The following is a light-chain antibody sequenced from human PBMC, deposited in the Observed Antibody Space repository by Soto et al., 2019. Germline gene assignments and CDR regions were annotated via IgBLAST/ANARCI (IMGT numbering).Light chain of an antibody. J-gene: IGKJ4*01. Sequence: DIVMTQSPFALSASVGDRVTITCRASQNIRGFLHRYQQKPGKAPKLLIYGTSNLESGVPSRFGGSGSGTDFTLTISGLQLEDFATYYCQQSFSNYFTFGGGTKVDIK. CDR2: GTS. CDR1: QNIRGF. V-gene: IGKV1-39*01. CDR3: QQSFSNYFT.